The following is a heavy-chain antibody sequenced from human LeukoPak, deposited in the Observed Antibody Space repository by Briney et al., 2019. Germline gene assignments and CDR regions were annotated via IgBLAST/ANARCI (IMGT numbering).Heavy chain of an antibody. V-gene: IGHV4-59*13. CDR2: IYTGGTT. CDR3: VRLQPNSGEWAFDI. Sequence: PSQCMSPTSLVASDSITKNYCSWIRQPAEDLIGWIGYIYTGGTTKYNPSLKSRVTISVDTSNAQLSLRLSSVAAADTAVYPCVRLQPNSGEWAFDIWGQGTLVSVSS. CDR1: SDSITKNY. D-gene: IGHD4-23*01. J-gene: IGHJ3*02.